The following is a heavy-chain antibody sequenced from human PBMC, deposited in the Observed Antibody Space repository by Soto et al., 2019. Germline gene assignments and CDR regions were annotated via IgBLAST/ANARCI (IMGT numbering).Heavy chain of an antibody. J-gene: IGHJ3*02. D-gene: IGHD2-2*03. CDR3: ARRGYCISTSCAHDAFDI. V-gene: IGHV5-51*01. CDR1: GYSFTSYW. CDR2: IYPGDSDT. Sequence: GESLKISCKGSGYSFTSYWIGWVRQMPGKGLEWMGIIYPGDSDTRYSPSFQGQVTISADKSISTAYLQWSSLKASDTAMYYCARRGYCISTSCAHDAFDIWGQGTMVTVPS.